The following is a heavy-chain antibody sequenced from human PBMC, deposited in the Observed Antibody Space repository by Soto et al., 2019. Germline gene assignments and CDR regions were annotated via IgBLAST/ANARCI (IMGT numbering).Heavy chain of an antibody. Sequence: GESLKISCQGSGYTFSNFWIAWVRQLPGKVLEWMGIIYPGDYETRDSASLHGTVTISTDRSICTAYLQWSSLEVSDSAFYFCARSPRSSPYFDYWGRGALVTV. J-gene: IGHJ4*02. CDR2: IYPGDYET. V-gene: IGHV5-51*01. CDR1: GYTFSNFW. CDR3: ARSPRSSPYFDY. D-gene: IGHD6-13*01.